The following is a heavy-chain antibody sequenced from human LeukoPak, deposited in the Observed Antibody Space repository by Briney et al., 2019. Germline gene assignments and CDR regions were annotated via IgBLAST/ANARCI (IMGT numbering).Heavy chain of an antibody. V-gene: IGHV3-33*01. CDR1: GFTFSSYG. J-gene: IGHJ6*02. D-gene: IGHD3-3*01. CDR3: ARAFWSGYYPYYYGMDV. Sequence: GGSLRLSCAASGFTFSSYGMHWVRQAPGKGLEWVAVIWYDGSNKYYADSVKGRFTISRDNSKNTLYLQMNSLRAEDTAVYYCARAFWSGYYPYYYGMDVWGQGTTVTVSS. CDR2: IWYDGSNK.